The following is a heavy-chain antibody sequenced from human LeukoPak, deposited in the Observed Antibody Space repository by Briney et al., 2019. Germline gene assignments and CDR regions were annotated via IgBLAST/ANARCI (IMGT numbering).Heavy chain of an antibody. CDR2: IIPIFGTA. D-gene: IGHD3-16*01. V-gene: IGHV1-69*13. Sequence: SVKVSCKASGGTFSSYAISWVRQAPGQGLEWMGGIIPIFGTANYAQKFQGRVTITADESTNTAYMELSSLRSEDTAVYYCARVAVVTGGLDYWGQGTLVTVSS. CDR1: GGTFSSYA. J-gene: IGHJ4*02. CDR3: ARVAVVTGGLDY.